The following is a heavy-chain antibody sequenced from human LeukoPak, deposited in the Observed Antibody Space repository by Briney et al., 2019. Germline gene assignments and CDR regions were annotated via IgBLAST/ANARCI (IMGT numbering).Heavy chain of an antibody. J-gene: IGHJ3*02. CDR3: ARGGRITIFGVAERDAFDI. D-gene: IGHD3-3*01. CDR1: GYSISSGYY. Sequence: PSETLSLTCTVSGYSISSGYYWGWIRQPPGKGLEWIGSTYHSGSTYYNPSLKSRVTISVDTSKNQFSLKLSSVTAADTAVYYCARGGRITIFGVAERDAFDIWGQGTMVTVSS. V-gene: IGHV4-38-2*02. CDR2: TYHSGST.